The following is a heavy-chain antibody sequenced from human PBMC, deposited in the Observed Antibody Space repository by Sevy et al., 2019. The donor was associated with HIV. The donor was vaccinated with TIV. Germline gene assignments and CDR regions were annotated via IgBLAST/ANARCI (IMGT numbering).Heavy chain of an antibody. D-gene: IGHD3-22*01. CDR2: IYHSGST. J-gene: IGHJ4*02. V-gene: IGHV4-38-2*02. CDR3: ARDLMYFYDSSGYYYTFDY. CDR1: GYSISSGYY. Sequence: SETLSLTCTVSGYSISSGYYWGWIRQPPGEGLEWIGNIYHSGSTYYNPSLKSRGTISVDTSKNQFSLKLSSVTAADTAVYYCARDLMYFYDSSGYYYTFDYWSQGTLVTVSS.